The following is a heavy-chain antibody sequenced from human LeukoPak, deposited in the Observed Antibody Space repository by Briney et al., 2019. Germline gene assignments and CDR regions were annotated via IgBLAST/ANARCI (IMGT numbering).Heavy chain of an antibody. CDR2: IYPSDSET. CDR1: GYSFTSYW. Sequence: GESLKISCKGSGYSFTSYWIAWVCQMPGKGLEWMGIIYPSDSETTYSPSFQGQVTISADKSISTAYLQWSSLTASDTAMYYCARSVGATPLDYWGQGTPVTVSS. D-gene: IGHD1-26*01. CDR3: ARSVGATPLDY. J-gene: IGHJ4*02. V-gene: IGHV5-51*01.